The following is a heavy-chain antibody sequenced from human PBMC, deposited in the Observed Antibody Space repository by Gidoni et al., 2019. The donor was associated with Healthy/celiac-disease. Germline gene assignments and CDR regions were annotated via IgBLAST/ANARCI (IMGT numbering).Heavy chain of an antibody. J-gene: IGHJ5*02. CDR3: ARHQPGNPFDP. D-gene: IGHD4-4*01. CDR1: GGSISSSSYY. Sequence: QLQLQESGPGLVKPSETLSLTCTVSGGSISSSSYYWGWIRQPPGKGLEWIGSIYYSGSTYYNPSLKSRVTISVDTSKNQFSLKLSSVTAADTAVYYCARHQPGNPFDPWGQGTLVTVSS. CDR2: IYYSGST. V-gene: IGHV4-39*01.